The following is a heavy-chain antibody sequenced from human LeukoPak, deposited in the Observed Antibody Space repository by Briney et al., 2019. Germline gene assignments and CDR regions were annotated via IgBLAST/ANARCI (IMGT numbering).Heavy chain of an antibody. CDR1: GGSFSGYY. CDR2: INHSGST. D-gene: IGHD3-10*01. Sequence: SETLSLTCAVYGGSFSGYYWSWIHQPPGKGLEWIGEINHSGSTNYNPSLKSRVTISVDTSKNQFSLKLSSVTAADTAVYYCARVESQYGSGSYSNKAFDYWGQGTLVTVPS. V-gene: IGHV4-34*01. J-gene: IGHJ4*02. CDR3: ARVESQYGSGSYSNKAFDY.